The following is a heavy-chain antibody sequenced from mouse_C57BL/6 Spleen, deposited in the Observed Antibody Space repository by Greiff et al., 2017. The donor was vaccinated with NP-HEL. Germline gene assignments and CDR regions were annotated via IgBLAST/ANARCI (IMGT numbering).Heavy chain of an antibody. Sequence: QVQLQQPGAELVMPGASVKLSCKASGYTFTSYWMHWVKQRPGQGLEWIGDIDPSDSDTNYTQKFKGKSTLTVDKSSSTAYMQLSSLTSEDSAVYYCARGWEDYWGQGTTLTVSS. J-gene: IGHJ2*01. CDR2: IDPSDSDT. CDR3: ARGWEDY. V-gene: IGHV1-69*01. D-gene: IGHD4-1*01. CDR1: GYTFTSYW.